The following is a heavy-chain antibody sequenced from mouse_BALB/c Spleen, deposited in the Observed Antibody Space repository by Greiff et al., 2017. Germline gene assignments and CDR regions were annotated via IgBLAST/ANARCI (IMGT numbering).Heavy chain of an antibody. D-gene: IGHD4-1*01. CDR3: ASLGRDYFDY. Sequence: EVQLVESGPGLVKPSQSLSLTCSVTGYSITSGYYWNWIRQFPGNKLEWMGYISYDGSNNYNPSLKNRISITRDTSKNQFFLKLNSVTTEDTATYYCASLGRDYFDYWGQGTTLTVSS. CDR1: GYSITSGYY. CDR2: ISYDGSN. V-gene: IGHV3-6*02. J-gene: IGHJ2*01.